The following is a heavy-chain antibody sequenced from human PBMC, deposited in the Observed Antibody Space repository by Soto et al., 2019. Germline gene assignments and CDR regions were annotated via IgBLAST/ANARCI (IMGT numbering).Heavy chain of an antibody. J-gene: IGHJ6*04. CDR2: IYPGDSDT. Sequence: PVEPLKICWSGSECSCISYWIGRVRQKPGKGLEWMGIIYPGDSDTRYSPSFQGQVTISADKSISTAYLQWSSLKASDTAMYYCAREAYSSGWYSDVWGKGTTVTVSS. CDR3: AREAYSSGWYSDV. CDR1: ECSCISYW. V-gene: IGHV5-51*01. D-gene: IGHD6-19*01.